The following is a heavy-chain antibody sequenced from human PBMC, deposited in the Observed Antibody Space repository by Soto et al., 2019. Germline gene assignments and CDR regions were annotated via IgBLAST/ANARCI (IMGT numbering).Heavy chain of an antibody. Sequence: PGESLKISCNGSGYSFTSYWISWVRQMPGKGLEWMGRIDPSDSYTNYSPSFQGHVTISADKSISTAYLQWSSLKASDTAMYYCARQNPTIAALPNWFDPWGQGTLVTVYS. CDR1: GYSFTSYW. D-gene: IGHD6-13*01. CDR3: ARQNPTIAALPNWFDP. V-gene: IGHV5-10-1*01. J-gene: IGHJ5*02. CDR2: IDPSDSYT.